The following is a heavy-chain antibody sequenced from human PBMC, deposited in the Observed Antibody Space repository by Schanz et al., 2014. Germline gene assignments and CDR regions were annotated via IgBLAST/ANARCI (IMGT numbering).Heavy chain of an antibody. CDR1: GGTFSSFG. CDR2: IIPILGIA. CDR3: ARSNYYDNSDYYNSFDY. D-gene: IGHD3-22*01. Sequence: VQLEQSGAEVKKPGSSVKVSCKASGGTFSSFGINWVRQAPGQGLEWMGRIIPILGIANYAQNFQGRVTITADKSTSTAYMELTSLRSEDTAVYYCARSNYYDNSDYYNSFDYWGQGTLVTVSS. V-gene: IGHV1-69*02. J-gene: IGHJ4*02.